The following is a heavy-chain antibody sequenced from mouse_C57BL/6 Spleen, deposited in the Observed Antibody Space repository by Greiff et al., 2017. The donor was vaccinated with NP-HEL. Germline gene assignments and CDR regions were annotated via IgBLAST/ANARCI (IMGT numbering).Heavy chain of an antibody. CDR3: ARRDYDGDWYFDV. CDR2: ISSGSSTI. Sequence: EVKLMESGGGLVKPGGSLKLSCAASGFTFSDYGMHWVRQAPEKGLEWVAYISSGSSTIYYADTVKGRFTISSDNAKNTLFLQMTRVRTEDTAMYYCARRDYDGDWYFDVWGTGTTVTVSS. D-gene: IGHD2-4*01. V-gene: IGHV5-17*01. J-gene: IGHJ1*03. CDR1: GFTFSDYG.